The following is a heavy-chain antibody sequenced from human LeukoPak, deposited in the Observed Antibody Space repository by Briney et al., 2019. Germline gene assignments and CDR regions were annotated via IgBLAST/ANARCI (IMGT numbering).Heavy chain of an antibody. V-gene: IGHV1-18*01. CDR1: GYTFANYG. CDR2: ISAYNHNS. J-gene: IGHJ4*02. Sequence: ASVKVSCKASGYTFANYGVTCVRQAPGQGLECMGWISAYNHNSYYAQNMQGRVTLTTDTSTSTAYMELRDLTSGDTALYYCARDTARTTIVGGPEYWGQGTLVTVSS. CDR3: ARDTARTTIVGGPEY. D-gene: IGHD2-15*01.